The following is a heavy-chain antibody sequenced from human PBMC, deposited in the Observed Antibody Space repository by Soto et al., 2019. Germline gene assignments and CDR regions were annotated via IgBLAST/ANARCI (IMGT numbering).Heavy chain of an antibody. Sequence: ASVKVSCKASGYTFTSYAMHWVRQAPGQRLEWMGWINAGNGNTKYSQKFQGRVTITRDTSASTAYMELSSLRSEDTAVYYCARDGDCSSTSCYYYYYYGMDVWGQGTTVT. CDR1: GYTFTSYA. CDR3: ARDGDCSSTSCYYYYYYGMDV. V-gene: IGHV1-3*01. J-gene: IGHJ6*02. CDR2: INAGNGNT. D-gene: IGHD2-2*01.